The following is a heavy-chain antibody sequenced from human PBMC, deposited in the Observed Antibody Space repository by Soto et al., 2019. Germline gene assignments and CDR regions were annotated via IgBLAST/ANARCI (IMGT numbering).Heavy chain of an antibody. V-gene: IGHV3-23*01. CDR2: ISANGGST. CDR3: AKGRVATQNNPFGY. Sequence: EVQLLEAGGGLEQPGGSLRLSCEASGFTFSSYAMSWVRQAPGKGLERVSVISGSDWVSAISANGGSTNYADSVKGRFSISRDNSKNTLYLQMNSLRAEDTAVYYCAKGRVATQNNPFGYWGQGTLVTVSS. D-gene: IGHD5-12*01. CDR1: GFTFSSYA. J-gene: IGHJ4*02.